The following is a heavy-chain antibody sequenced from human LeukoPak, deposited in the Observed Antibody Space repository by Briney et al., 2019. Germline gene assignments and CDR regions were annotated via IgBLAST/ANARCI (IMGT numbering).Heavy chain of an antibody. J-gene: IGHJ4*02. CDR2: IGSDNKP. Sequence: GGSLRLSCEASGFTFSAYAMTWVRQAPGQGLEWVSSIGSDNKPHYSESVKGRFAISRDNSKSMLFLQLNSLRAEDTALYYCARDRARDSTYYYDSSGYCYWGQGTLVTVSS. V-gene: IGHV3-23*01. CDR1: GFTFSAYA. D-gene: IGHD3-22*01. CDR3: ARDRARDSTYYYDSSGYCY.